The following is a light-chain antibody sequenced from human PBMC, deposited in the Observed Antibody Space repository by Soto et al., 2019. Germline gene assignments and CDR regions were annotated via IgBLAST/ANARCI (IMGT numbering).Light chain of an antibody. CDR3: QQYGSSGT. CDR2: GAS. CDR1: QSVGSSS. J-gene: IGKJ1*01. Sequence: LSQSPDTVSLTNGENLGVSRRASQSVGSSSLGWYQQKPGQAPRLLIYGASNRATGIPDRFSGSGSGTDFTLTISRLEPEDFAVYYCQQYGSSGTCGQGTNVDIK. V-gene: IGKV3-20*01.